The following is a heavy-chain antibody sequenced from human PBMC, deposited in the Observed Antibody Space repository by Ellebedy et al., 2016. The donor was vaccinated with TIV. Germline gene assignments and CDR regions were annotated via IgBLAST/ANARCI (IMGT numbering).Heavy chain of an antibody. CDR2: INSDGSST. D-gene: IGHD4-23*01. Sequence: PGGSLRLSCTASGFTLRDYGVSWVRQAPGKGLVWVSRINSDGSSTTYADSVKGRFTISRDNAKNTLYLQMNSLRAEDTAVYYCARVPGGNKNFDYWGQGTLVTVSS. CDR1: GFTLRDYG. CDR3: ARVPGGNKNFDY. J-gene: IGHJ4*02. V-gene: IGHV3-74*01.